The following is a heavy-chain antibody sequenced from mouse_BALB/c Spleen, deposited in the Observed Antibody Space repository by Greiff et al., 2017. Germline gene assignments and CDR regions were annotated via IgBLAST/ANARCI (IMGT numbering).Heavy chain of an antibody. J-gene: IGHJ2*01. Sequence: QVQLQQSGPGLVQPSQSLSITCTVSGFSLTSYGVHWVRQSPGKGLEWLGVIWSGGSTDYNAAFISRLSISKDNSKSQVFFKMNSLQANDTAIYYCARNHYGNYLDYWGQGTTLTVSS. CDR2: IWSGGST. CDR3: ARNHYGNYLDY. CDR1: GFSLTSYG. V-gene: IGHV2-2*02. D-gene: IGHD2-1*01.